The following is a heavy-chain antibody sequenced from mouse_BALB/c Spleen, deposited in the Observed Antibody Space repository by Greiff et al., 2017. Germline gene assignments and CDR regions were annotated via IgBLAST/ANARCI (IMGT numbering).Heavy chain of an antibody. CDR3: TRSSTTVAPFAY. CDR1: GYTFTSYY. D-gene: IGHD1-1*01. Sequence: VQRVESGAELVKPGASVKLSCKASGYTFTSYYMYWVKQRPGQGLEWIGEINPSNGGTNFNEKFKSKATLTVDKSSSTAYMQLSSLTSEDSAVYYCTRSSTTVAPFAYWGQGTLVTVSA. V-gene: IGHV1S81*02. J-gene: IGHJ3*01. CDR2: INPSNGGT.